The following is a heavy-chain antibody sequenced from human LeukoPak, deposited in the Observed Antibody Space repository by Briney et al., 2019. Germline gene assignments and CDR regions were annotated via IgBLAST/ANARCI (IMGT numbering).Heavy chain of an antibody. CDR1: GYTFTSYG. CDR2: VSAYNGNT. CDR3: AREDMTPPYYYYGMDV. Sequence: ASVKVSCKASGYTFTSYGISWVRQAPGQGLEWMGWVSAYNGNTNYAQKLQGRVTMTTDTSTSTAHMELRSLRSDDTAVYYCAREDMTPPYYYYGMDVWGQGTTVTVSS. V-gene: IGHV1-18*01. J-gene: IGHJ6*02.